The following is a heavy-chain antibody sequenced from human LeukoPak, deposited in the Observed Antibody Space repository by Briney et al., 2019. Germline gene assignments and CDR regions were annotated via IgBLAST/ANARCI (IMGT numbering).Heavy chain of an antibody. V-gene: IGHV3-7*01. J-gene: IGHJ1*01. CDR2: INQDGSER. D-gene: IGHD1-26*01. CDR1: GFTFSSSW. Sequence: GGSLRLSCAASGFTFSSSWKSWVRQAPGKGLEWVANINQDGSERYYLDSVKGRFTISRDNAKNSLYLQMNSLRAEDTAVYYCARELIVGVAEYFQHWGQGTLVTVSS. CDR3: ARELIVGVAEYFQH.